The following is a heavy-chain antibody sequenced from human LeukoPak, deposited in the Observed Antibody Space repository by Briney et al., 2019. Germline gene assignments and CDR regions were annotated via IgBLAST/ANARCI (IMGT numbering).Heavy chain of an antibody. Sequence: GRSLRLSCAASEFMLTNYAMHWVRQAPGKGLEWVAVISYHGTSKYYADSVKGRFTISRDISRNTLYLQMDSLRAEDTAVYYCARVGAGYIVVVPAAIPYYYYGMDVWGQGTTVTVSS. D-gene: IGHD2-2*02. J-gene: IGHJ6*02. V-gene: IGHV3-30-3*01. CDR3: ARVGAGYIVVVPAAIPYYYYGMDV. CDR1: EFMLTNYA. CDR2: ISYHGTSK.